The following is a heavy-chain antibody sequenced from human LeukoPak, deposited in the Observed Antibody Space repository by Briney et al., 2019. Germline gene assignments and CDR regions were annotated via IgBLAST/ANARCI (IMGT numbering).Heavy chain of an antibody. J-gene: IGHJ5*02. CDR2: INHSGST. V-gene: IGHV4-34*01. Sequence: SETLSLTCAVYGGSFSGYYWSWIRQPPGKGLEWIGEINHSGSTNYNPSLKSRVTISVDTSKNQFSLKLSSVTAADTAVYYCAREGGDYALGSWGQGTLVTVSS. D-gene: IGHD4-17*01. CDR3: AREGGDYALGS. CDR1: GGSFSGYY.